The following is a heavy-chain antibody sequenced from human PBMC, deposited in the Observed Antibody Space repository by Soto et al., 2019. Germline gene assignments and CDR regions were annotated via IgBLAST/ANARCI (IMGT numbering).Heavy chain of an antibody. D-gene: IGHD6-13*01. Sequence: ASVKVSCKAQGYIFTKYGIGWVRQAPGQGLEWMGWISAYNGNTNYAQKLQGRVTMTTDTSTSTAYMELRSLRSDDTAVYYCARGVAAAAYYYYGRDVGGQGTRVTVS. V-gene: IGHV1-18*01. CDR1: GYIFTKYG. CDR3: ARGVAAAAYYYYGRDV. CDR2: ISAYNGNT. J-gene: IGHJ6*02.